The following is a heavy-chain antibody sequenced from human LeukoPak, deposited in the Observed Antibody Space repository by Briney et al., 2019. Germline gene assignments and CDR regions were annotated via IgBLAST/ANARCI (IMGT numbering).Heavy chain of an antibody. Sequence: SEALSLTCTVSGASLSGGNYYWSWIRQPAGKGLEWIGRLYSGVSNQYNPSHQYNPSLKSRVTISIDTSKNQFSLKLRSVTAADTAVYYCARDRHGPGSAHTFDPWGQGTLVTVSS. CDR2: LYSGVSN. D-gene: IGHD3-10*01. CDR1: GASLSGGNYY. V-gene: IGHV4-61*10. J-gene: IGHJ5*02. CDR3: ARDRHGPGSAHTFDP.